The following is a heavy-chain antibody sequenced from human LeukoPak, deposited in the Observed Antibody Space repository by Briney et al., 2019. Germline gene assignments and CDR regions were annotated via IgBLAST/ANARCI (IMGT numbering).Heavy chain of an antibody. CDR3: ARGYSYGNYYYYYMDV. D-gene: IGHD5-18*01. J-gene: IGHJ6*03. Sequence: SQTLSLTCTVSGGSISSGSYYWSWIRQPAGKGLEWIGRIYTSGSTNYNPSLKSRVTISVDTSKNQFSLKLSSATAADTAVYYCARGYSYGNYYYYYMDVWGKGTTVTISS. CDR1: GGSISSGSYY. CDR2: IYTSGST. V-gene: IGHV4-61*02.